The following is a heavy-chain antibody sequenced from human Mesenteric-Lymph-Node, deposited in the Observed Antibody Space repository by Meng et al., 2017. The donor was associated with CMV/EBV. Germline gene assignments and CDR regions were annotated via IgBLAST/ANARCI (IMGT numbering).Heavy chain of an antibody. J-gene: IGHJ6*02. D-gene: IGHD3-9*01. CDR2: INPSGGST. V-gene: IGHV1-46*01. Sequence: ASVKVSCKASGYTFTSYDINWVRQATGQGLEWMGIINPSGGSTYYAQKFQGRITMTRDTSTSTVYMELSSLRSEDTAVYYCARSPPWPYNIWTGYYYAMDAWGRGTTVTVSS. CDR3: ARSPPWPYNIWTGYYYAMDA. CDR1: GYTFTSYD.